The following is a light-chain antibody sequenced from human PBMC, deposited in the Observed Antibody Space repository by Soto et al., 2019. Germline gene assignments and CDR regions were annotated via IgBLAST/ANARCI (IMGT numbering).Light chain of an antibody. CDR2: GAS. Sequence: EIVMTQSPAILSVSPGERATLSCRASQRISSNLAWYQQKPGQAPRLLISGASTRATGIPDRFSGSGSGTDFTLTVSRLEPEDFALYYCQQYGNSPITFGQGTRLEIK. J-gene: IGKJ5*01. CDR1: QRISSN. V-gene: IGKV3-15*01. CDR3: QQYGNSPIT.